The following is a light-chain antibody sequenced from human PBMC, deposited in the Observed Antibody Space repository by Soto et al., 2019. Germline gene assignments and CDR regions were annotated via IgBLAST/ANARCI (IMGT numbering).Light chain of an antibody. CDR3: QQFNNYLIT. J-gene: IGKJ5*01. CDR2: DAS. V-gene: IGKV1D-13*01. Sequence: AIQLTQSPSSLSASVGDRVTITCRASQGISSALAWYQQKPGKAPKLLIYDASSLESGVPSRFSGSGSGTEFTLTISSLQPEDFATDYCQQFNNYLITFGQGTRLEIK. CDR1: QGISSA.